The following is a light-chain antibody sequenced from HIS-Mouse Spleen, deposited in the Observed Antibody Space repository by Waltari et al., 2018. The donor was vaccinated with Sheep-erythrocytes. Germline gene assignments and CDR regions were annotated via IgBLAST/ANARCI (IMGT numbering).Light chain of an antibody. J-gene: IGLJ3*02. CDR1: SGSISSNY. V-gene: IGLV6-57*02. CDR3: QSYDSSNQV. CDR2: EDN. Sequence: NFMLTQPHSVSDSPGKTVTISCTGSSGSISSNYVQWYQQRPGSAPTTVIYEDNQSPSGVPDRFSGSIDSSSNSASLTISGLKTEDEADYYCQSYDSSNQVFGGGTKLTVL.